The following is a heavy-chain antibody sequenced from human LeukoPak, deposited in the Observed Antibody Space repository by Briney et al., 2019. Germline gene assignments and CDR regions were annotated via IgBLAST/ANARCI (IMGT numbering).Heavy chain of an antibody. V-gene: IGHV1-18*01. CDR3: ARGVGFRAGGYYYFDY. D-gene: IGHD3-10*01. J-gene: IGHJ4*02. CDR1: VYAFTIYG. CDR2: ISTYNCNT. Sequence: ASVTVSLKCTVYAFTIYGSSWVRQPPGQGLEWVGWISTYNCNTSYAQKSQSRGTITADKSTSTAYMELSSLRSEDTAVYYCARGVGFRAGGYYYFDYWGQGTLVTASS.